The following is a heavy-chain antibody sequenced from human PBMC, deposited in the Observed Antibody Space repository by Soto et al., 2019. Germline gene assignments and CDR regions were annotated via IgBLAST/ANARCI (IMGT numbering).Heavy chain of an antibody. CDR2: IYWDDSK. D-gene: IGHD4-17*01. J-gene: IGHJ4*02. CDR1: GFSLSTNGVG. Sequence: QITLKESGPTLVKPTQTLTLTCTFSGFSLSTNGVGVGWIRQPPGKALEWLALIYWDDSKEYSPSLRSRLTITKDTSRNQVVLTMTNMGPVDTATYYCAKKGGGDYILGYWGQGTLVTVSA. V-gene: IGHV2-5*02. CDR3: AKKGGGDYILGY.